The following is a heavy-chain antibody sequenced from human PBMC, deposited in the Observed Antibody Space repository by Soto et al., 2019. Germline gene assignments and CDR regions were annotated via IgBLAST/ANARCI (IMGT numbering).Heavy chain of an antibody. J-gene: IGHJ6*02. CDR1: GFTFSSYA. D-gene: IGHD5-12*01. CDR3: ARDTWLFGDGGYVEGLYYYSMDV. Sequence: QVQLVESGGGVVQPGRSLRLSCAASGFTFSSYAMHWVRQAPGKGLECVAVISYDGSNKYYADTVKGRFTISRDNFKNTLYLQMNSLRAEDTAVYYCARDTWLFGDGGYVEGLYYYSMDVWGQGTPVTVSS. V-gene: IGHV3-30-3*01. CDR2: ISYDGSNK.